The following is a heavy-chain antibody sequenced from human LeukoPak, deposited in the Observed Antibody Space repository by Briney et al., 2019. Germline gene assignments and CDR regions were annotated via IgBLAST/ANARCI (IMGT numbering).Heavy chain of an antibody. CDR1: GGSNSNYF. J-gene: IGHJ4*02. D-gene: IGHD3-22*01. CDR3: ATSYDSSVYSVGFDY. V-gene: IGHV4-4*07. Sequence: SETLSLTCTFSGGSNSNYFWNWIRQPAGKGLEWIGRIYLSGHTNYNPSLKSRVTMSVDTSKTQFSLKLSSVTAADTAVYYCATSYDSSVYSVGFDYWGQGALVTVSS. CDR2: IYLSGHT.